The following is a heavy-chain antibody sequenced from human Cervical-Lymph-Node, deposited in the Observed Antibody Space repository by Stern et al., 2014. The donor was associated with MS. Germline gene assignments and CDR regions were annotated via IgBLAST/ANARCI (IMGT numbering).Heavy chain of an antibody. V-gene: IGHV4-31*03. CDR2: IYYSGGA. J-gene: IGHJ4*02. CDR3: ARSSSWPHLFDY. Sequence: QVQLQESGPGLVKPSQTLSLTCTVSGASISSGDYLWSWIRQHPGKGLEWIGYIYYSGGAYYNKSLKSRVTISLDTSKNQFSLKLSSVTAADTAVYYCARSSSWPHLFDYWGQGTLVTVSS. D-gene: IGHD6-13*01. CDR1: GASISSGDYL.